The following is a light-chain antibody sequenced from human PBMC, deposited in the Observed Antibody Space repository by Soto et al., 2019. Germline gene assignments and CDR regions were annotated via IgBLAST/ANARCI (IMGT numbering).Light chain of an antibody. CDR3: AAWDDSLSGRV. J-gene: IGLJ1*01. Sequence: QSALTQPPSASGTPGQRVTISCSGSSSNIGSNYVYWYQQLPGTAPKLLIYRNNQRPSGVPDRFSGSKSGTSASLAISGLRSEDEADYYCAAWDDSLSGRVFGTGTKVPVL. CDR1: SSNIGSNY. V-gene: IGLV1-47*01. CDR2: RNN.